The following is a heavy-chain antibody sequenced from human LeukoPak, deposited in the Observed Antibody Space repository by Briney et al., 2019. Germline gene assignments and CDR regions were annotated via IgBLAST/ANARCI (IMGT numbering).Heavy chain of an antibody. J-gene: IGHJ4*02. CDR3: AKDSGIAVAGNDFDY. CDR2: IYYSGST. Sequence: SETLSLTCTVSGGSISSYYWSWIRQPPGKGLEWIGYIYYSGSTNYNPSLKSRVTISVDTSKNQFSLKLSSVTAADTALYYCAKDSGIAVAGNDFDYWGQGTLVTVSS. D-gene: IGHD6-19*01. V-gene: IGHV4-59*01. CDR1: GGSISSYY.